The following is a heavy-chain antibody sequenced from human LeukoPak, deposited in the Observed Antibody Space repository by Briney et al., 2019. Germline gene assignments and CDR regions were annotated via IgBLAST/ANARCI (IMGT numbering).Heavy chain of an antibody. D-gene: IGHD2/OR15-2a*01. CDR1: GGSISSGGYY. CDR3: AREYCNSISCPVWFDP. Sequence: SQTLSLTCTVSGGSISSGGYYWSWIRQHPGKGLEWIGYIYYSGSTYYNPSLKSRVTISVDTSKNQFSLKLSSVTAADTAIYYCAREYCNSISCPVWFDPWGRGTLVTVSS. J-gene: IGHJ5*02. V-gene: IGHV4-31*03. CDR2: IYYSGST.